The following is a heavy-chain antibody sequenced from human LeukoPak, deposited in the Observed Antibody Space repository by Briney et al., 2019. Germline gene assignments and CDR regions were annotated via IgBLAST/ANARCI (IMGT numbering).Heavy chain of an antibody. CDR1: GFTFSSYS. Sequence: GGSLRLSCAASGFTFSSYSMNWVRQAPGKGLEWVSSISSSSSYIYYADSVKGRFTISRDNAKNSLYLQMNSLGAEDTAVYYCARGYGSGNSFDYWGQGTLVTVSS. V-gene: IGHV3-21*01. D-gene: IGHD3-10*01. CDR2: ISSSSSYI. J-gene: IGHJ4*02. CDR3: ARGYGSGNSFDY.